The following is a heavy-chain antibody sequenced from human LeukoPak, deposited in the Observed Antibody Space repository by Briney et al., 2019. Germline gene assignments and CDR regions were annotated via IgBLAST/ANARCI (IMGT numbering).Heavy chain of an antibody. Sequence: GGSLRLSCAASGFTVSSTYMSWVRQTPGKGLEWVAVISYDGSNKYYADSVKGRFTISRGNSKNTLYLQMNSLRAEDTVVYYCARGGLLWFGELSPHVNKGGLLDYWGQGTLVTVSS. CDR1: GFTVSSTY. CDR2: ISYDGSNK. V-gene: IGHV3-30*03. D-gene: IGHD3-10*01. CDR3: ARGGLLWFGELSPHVNKGGLLDY. J-gene: IGHJ4*02.